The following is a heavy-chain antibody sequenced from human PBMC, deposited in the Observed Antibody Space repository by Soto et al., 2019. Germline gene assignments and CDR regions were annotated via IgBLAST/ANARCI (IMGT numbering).Heavy chain of an antibody. CDR3: ARPKDIVVRPARVGPFDI. V-gene: IGHV5-51*01. CDR2: IYPGVSYT. J-gene: IGHJ3*02. D-gene: IGHD2-2*01. Sequence: PGESLKISCKAPGYSLTSYWIPWVRRPSGKSLEWRGIIYPGVSYTRYSPSFQGQVTILADKSINTAFLQWSSLRASDTAMYYCARPKDIVVRPARVGPFDIWGQGTMVTVSS. CDR1: GYSLTSYW.